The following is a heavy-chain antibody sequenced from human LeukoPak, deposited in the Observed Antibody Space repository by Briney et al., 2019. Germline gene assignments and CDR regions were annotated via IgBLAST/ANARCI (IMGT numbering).Heavy chain of an antibody. J-gene: IGHJ5*02. Sequence: SQTLSLTCAVSGGSISSGGYSWSWIRQPPGTGLEWIGYIYHSGSTYYNPSLKSRVTISVDRSKNQFSLKLSSVTAADTAVYYCARGHYYGSGRSPNWFDPWGQGTLATVSS. CDR2: IYHSGST. CDR3: ARGHYYGSGRSPNWFDP. V-gene: IGHV4-30-2*01. D-gene: IGHD3-10*01. CDR1: GGSISSGGYS.